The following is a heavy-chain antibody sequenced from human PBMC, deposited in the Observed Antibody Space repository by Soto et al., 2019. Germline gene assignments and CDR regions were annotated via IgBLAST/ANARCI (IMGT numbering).Heavy chain of an antibody. CDR2: ISYDGSNK. CDR3: AKDPALAAAGTPRDY. V-gene: IGHV3-30*18. Sequence: QVQLVESGGGVVQPGRSLRLSCAASGFTFSSYGMHWVRQAPGKGLEWVAVISYDGSNKYYADSVKGRFTISRDNSKNTLYLQMNSLRAEDTAVYYCAKDPALAAAGTPRDYWGQGTLVTVSS. CDR1: GFTFSSYG. J-gene: IGHJ4*02. D-gene: IGHD6-13*01.